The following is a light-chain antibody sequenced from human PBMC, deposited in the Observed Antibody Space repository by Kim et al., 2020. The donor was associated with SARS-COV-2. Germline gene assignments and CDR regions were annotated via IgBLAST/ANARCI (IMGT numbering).Light chain of an antibody. CDR2: GAS. J-gene: IGKJ1*01. CDR3: QKYDTAPWT. V-gene: IGKV1-27*01. Sequence: ASVGDRVTITCRASQCVSNYLAWYQQKPGKVPTLLIYGASTSHSGVPSRFSGSRFGTEFTLTISSLQTEDVATYYCQKYDTAPWTFGEGTKVDIK. CDR1: QCVSNY.